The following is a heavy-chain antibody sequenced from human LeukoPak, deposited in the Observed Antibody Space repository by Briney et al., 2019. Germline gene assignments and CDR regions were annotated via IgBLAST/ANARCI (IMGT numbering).Heavy chain of an antibody. D-gene: IGHD2-2*01. CDR2: IYYSGST. Sequence: SETLSLTCAVFGGSFSDYYWSWIRQPPGKGLEWIGYIYYSGSTNYNPSLKSRVTISVDTSKNQFSLKLSSVTAADTAVYYCARHGGRDIVVVPAAMTDPGWFDPWGQGTLVTVSS. V-gene: IGHV4-59*08. CDR1: GGSFSDYY. CDR3: ARHGGRDIVVVPAAMTDPGWFDP. J-gene: IGHJ5*02.